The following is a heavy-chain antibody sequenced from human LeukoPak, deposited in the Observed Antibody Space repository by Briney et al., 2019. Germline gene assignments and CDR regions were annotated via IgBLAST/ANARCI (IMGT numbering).Heavy chain of an antibody. CDR2: IYYSGST. J-gene: IGHJ6*02. Sequence: SETLSLTCTVSGGSISSSSYYWGWIRQPPGKGLEWIGSIYYSGSTYYNPSLKSRVTISVDTSKNQFSLKLSSVTAADTAVYYCASLYCTNGVCYAGRYYYYGMDVWGQGTTVTVSS. CDR3: ASLYCTNGVCYAGRYYYYGMDV. V-gene: IGHV4-39*01. CDR1: GGSISSSSYY. D-gene: IGHD2-8*01.